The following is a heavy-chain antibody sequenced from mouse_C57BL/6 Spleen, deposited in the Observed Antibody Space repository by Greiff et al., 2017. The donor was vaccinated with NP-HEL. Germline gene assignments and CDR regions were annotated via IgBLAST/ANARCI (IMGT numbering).Heavy chain of an antibody. Sequence: QVQLQQPGAELVKPGASVKMSCKASGYTFPSYWITWVTQRPGQGLEWIGDIYPGSGSTNYTENIKSKATLTVDTSSSTASIQLSSLTSEDSAVYYCARATVIADWYFDVWGTGATVTVSS. V-gene: IGHV1-55*01. J-gene: IGHJ1*03. CDR3: ARATVIADWYFDV. D-gene: IGHD1-1*01. CDR1: GYTFPSYW. CDR2: IYPGSGST.